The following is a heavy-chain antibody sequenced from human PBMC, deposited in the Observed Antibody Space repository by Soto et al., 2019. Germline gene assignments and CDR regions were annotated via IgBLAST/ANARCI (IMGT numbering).Heavy chain of an antibody. V-gene: IGHV4-4*08. Sequence: SETLSLTCSVSGASIRGHYRSWIRQPPGKGPEWIGYVYDSGATNYDPFLVSRVTMSVDTSKNQFFLKLTSATAADTAIYYCARINYYDSLYYFVKWGPGTLVTVSS. J-gene: IGHJ4*02. CDR2: VYDSGAT. D-gene: IGHD3-22*01. CDR3: ARINYYDSLYYFVK. CDR1: GASIRGHY.